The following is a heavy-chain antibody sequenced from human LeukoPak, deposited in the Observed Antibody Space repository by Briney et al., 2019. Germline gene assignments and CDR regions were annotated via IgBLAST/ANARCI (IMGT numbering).Heavy chain of an antibody. Sequence: GGSLRLSCAASGFTFSSYSMNWVRQAPGKGLEWVSSISSSSSYIYYTDSVKGRFTISRDNAKNSLYLQMNSLRAEDTAVYYCASSRGLQLGFDYWGQGTLVTVSS. V-gene: IGHV3-21*01. CDR3: ASSRGLQLGFDY. CDR1: GFTFSSYS. J-gene: IGHJ4*02. CDR2: ISSSSSYI. D-gene: IGHD5-18*01.